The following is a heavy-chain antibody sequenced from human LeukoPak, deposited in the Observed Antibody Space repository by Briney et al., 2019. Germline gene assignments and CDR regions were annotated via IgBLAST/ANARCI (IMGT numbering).Heavy chain of an antibody. CDR1: GFTFSSYI. CDR3: AKTYSNSWYFDY. D-gene: IGHD6-13*01. CDR2: ISSSSSYI. Sequence: GGSLRLSCAASGFTFSSYIMNWVRQAPGKGLEWVSSISSSSSYIYYADSVKGRFTISRDNSKNTLFLQMNSLRAEDTAVYYCAKTYSNSWYFDYWGQGTLVTVSS. V-gene: IGHV3-21*01. J-gene: IGHJ4*02.